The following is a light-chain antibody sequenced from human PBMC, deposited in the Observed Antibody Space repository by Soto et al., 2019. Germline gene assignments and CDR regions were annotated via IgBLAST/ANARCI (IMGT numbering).Light chain of an antibody. CDR1: QSVSSN. CDR2: GAS. Sequence: EIVMTPFLAVLFVSPGERATLSCRASQSVSSNLAWYQQKPGQARRLLIYGASTRATGIPARFSGSGSGTEFTLTISSLQSEDFAVYYCQQYNNWPPKFTFGPGIKVDTK. V-gene: IGKV3-15*01. J-gene: IGKJ3*01. CDR3: QQYNNWPPKFT.